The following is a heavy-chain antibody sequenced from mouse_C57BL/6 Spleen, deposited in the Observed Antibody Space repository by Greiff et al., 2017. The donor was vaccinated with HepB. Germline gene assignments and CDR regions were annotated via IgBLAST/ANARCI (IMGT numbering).Heavy chain of an antibody. D-gene: IGHD2-3*01. CDR3: AREGWLLRFDY. CDR1: GYTFTDYY. J-gene: IGHJ2*01. V-gene: IGHV1-26*01. CDR2: INPNNGGT. Sequence: EVQLQQSGPELVKPGASVKISCKASGYTFTDYYMNWVKQSHGKSLEWIGDINPNNGGTSYNQKFKGKATLTVDKSSSTAYMELRSLTSEDSAVYYCAREGWLLRFDYWGQGTTLTVSS.